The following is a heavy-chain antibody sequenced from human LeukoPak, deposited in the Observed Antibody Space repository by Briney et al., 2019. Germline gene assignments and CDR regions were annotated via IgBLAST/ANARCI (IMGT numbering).Heavy chain of an antibody. CDR1: GFTFSSYS. CDR3: ARGYDSSGYQSDYFDY. J-gene: IGHJ4*02. CDR2: ISSSSSYI. Sequence: GGSLRLSCAASGFTFSSYSMNWVRQAPGKGLEWVSSISSSSSYIYYADSVKGRFTISRDNAKNSLYLQMNSLRAEDTAVYYCARGYDSSGYQSDYFDYWGQGTLVTVSS. V-gene: IGHV3-21*01. D-gene: IGHD3-22*01.